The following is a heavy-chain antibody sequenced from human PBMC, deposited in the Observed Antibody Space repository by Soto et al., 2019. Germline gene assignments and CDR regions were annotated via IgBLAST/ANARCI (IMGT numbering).Heavy chain of an antibody. J-gene: IGHJ3*02. V-gene: IGHV4-39*01. CDR2: IFYSGST. CDR3: ARPPTASLDAFDI. CDR1: GGSISSSRYY. Sequence: PSETLSLTCTVSGGSISSSRYYWGWIRQPPGKGLEWIGSIFYSGSTYHNPSLKSRVTISVDTSKNQFSLKLSSVTAADTAVYYCARPPTASLDAFDIWGQGTMVTVS.